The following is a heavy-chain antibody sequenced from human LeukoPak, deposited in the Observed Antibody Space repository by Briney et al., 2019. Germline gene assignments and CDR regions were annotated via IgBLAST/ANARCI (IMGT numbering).Heavy chain of an antibody. CDR2: INPNSGST. J-gene: IGHJ4*02. CDR3: ARAKSGVGTFDY. Sequence: ASVKVSCKASGYTFTGYYMHWVRQAPGQGLEWMGRINPNSGSTNYAQKFQGRVTMTRDTSISTAYMELSRLRSDDTAVYYCARAKSGVGTFDYWGQGTLVTVSS. CDR1: GYTFTGYY. V-gene: IGHV1-2*06. D-gene: IGHD3-10*01.